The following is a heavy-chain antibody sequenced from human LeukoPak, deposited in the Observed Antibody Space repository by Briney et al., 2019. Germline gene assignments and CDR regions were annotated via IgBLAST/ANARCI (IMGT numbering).Heavy chain of an antibody. CDR2: IDPGDSDT. CDR1: GYSFTSYW. V-gene: IGHV5-51*01. Sequence: GESLKISCKGSGYSFTSYWIGWVRQMPGKGLEWMGIIDPGDSDTRYSPSFQGQVTISADKSISTAYLQWSSLKASDTAMYYCARQRGHKRYCSSTSCYPSGDYWGQGTLVTVSS. J-gene: IGHJ4*02. CDR3: ARQRGHKRYCSSTSCYPSGDY. D-gene: IGHD2-2*01.